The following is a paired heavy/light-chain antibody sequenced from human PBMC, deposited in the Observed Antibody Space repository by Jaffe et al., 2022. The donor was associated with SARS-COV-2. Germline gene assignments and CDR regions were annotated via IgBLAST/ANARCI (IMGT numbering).Light chain of an antibody. J-gene: IGKJ3*01. V-gene: IGKV1-5*03. CDR2: KAS. CDR1: QSISSW. CDR3: QQYNSYPLT. Sequence: DIQMTQSPSTLSASVGDRVTITCRASQSISSWLAWYQQKPGKAPKLLIYKASSLESGVPSRFSGSGSGTEFTLTISSLQPDDFATYYCQQYNSYPLTFGPGTKVDIK.
Heavy chain of an antibody. J-gene: IGHJ5*02. CDR3: AREYYDFWSDLNGGWFDP. CDR1: GGSFSGYY. V-gene: IGHV4-34*01. CDR2: INHSGST. D-gene: IGHD3-3*01. Sequence: QVQLQQWGAGLLKPSETLSLTCAVYGGSFSGYYWSWIRQPPGKGLEWIGEINHSGSTNYNPSLKSRVTISVDTSKNQFSLKLSSVTAADTAVYYCAREYYDFWSDLNGGWFDPWGQGTLVTVSS.